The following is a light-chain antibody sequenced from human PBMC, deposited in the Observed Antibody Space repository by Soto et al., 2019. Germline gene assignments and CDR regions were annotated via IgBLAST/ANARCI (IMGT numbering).Light chain of an antibody. V-gene: IGKV1-9*01. Sequence: IQLTQSPSSLSASVGDRVTITCRASQDISSSLGGYQQKTGKAPKLLIYAASLLQSGVPSRFSGSGFGTDFTLTISSLQAEDFASYFCQQDRSYPSTFGGGTKVEIK. CDR2: AAS. CDR3: QQDRSYPST. J-gene: IGKJ4*01. CDR1: QDISSS.